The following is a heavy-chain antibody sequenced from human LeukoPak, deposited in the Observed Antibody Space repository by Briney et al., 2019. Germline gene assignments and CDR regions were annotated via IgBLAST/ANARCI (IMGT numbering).Heavy chain of an antibody. D-gene: IGHD3-16*01. J-gene: IGHJ4*02. V-gene: IGHV3-30*18. CDR1: GFTFSSYG. CDR3: AKDLYYGYYFDN. CDR2: ISNDASNK. Sequence: GGSLRLPCAASGFTFSSYGMHWVRLAPGKGLEWVALISNDASNKHYADSVKGRFTISRDNSENMLYLQMNSLRAEDTAVYYCAKDLYYGYYFDNWGQGTLVTVSS.